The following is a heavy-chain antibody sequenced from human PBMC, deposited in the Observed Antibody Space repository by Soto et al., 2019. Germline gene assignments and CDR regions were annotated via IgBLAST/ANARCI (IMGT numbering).Heavy chain of an antibody. J-gene: IGHJ3*02. CDR2: IYYSGST. D-gene: IGHD3-22*01. CDR1: GGSISSGGYY. Sequence: SETLSLTCTVSGGSISSGGYYWSWIRQHPGKGLEWIGYIYYSGSTYYNPSLKSRVTISVDTSKNQFSLKLSSVTAADTAVYYCARVNYYDSSGYYLGAFDIWGQGTMVTVSS. V-gene: IGHV4-30-4*08. CDR3: ARVNYYDSSGYYLGAFDI.